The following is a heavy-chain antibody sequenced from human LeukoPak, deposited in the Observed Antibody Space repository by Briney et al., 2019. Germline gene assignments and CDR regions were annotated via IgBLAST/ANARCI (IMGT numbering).Heavy chain of an antibody. J-gene: IGHJ4*02. D-gene: IGHD4-23*01. CDR3: ASDGGNGTKSTYFDY. CDR2: INHSGST. V-gene: IGHV4-34*01. Sequence: SETLSLTCAVYGGSFSGYYWSWIRQPPGKGLEWIGEINHSGSTNCNPSLKSRVTISVDTSKSQFSLKLSSVTAADTAVYYCASDGGNGTKSTYFDYWGQGTLVTVSS. CDR1: GGSFSGYY.